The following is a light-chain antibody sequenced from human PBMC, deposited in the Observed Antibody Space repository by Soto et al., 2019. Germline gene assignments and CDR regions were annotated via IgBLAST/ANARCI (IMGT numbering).Light chain of an antibody. CDR2: AAS. CDR3: QQLFDSPIT. J-gene: IGKJ5*01. Sequence: IPLTQSPSFVSPSIGESVTFTCPASQVISTSLAWYQVKPGKAPKLLIYAASTLESGVPSRFSATVSGTEFSLTITSLQPEDFATYYCQQLFDSPITFGHGTRLEIK. V-gene: IGKV1-9*01. CDR1: QVISTS.